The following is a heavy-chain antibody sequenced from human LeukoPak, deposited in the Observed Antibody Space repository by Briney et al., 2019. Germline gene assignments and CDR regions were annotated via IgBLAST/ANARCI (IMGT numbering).Heavy chain of an antibody. V-gene: IGHV3-23*01. CDR2: ISGSGGST. CDR1: GFTSSSYA. J-gene: IGHJ4*02. D-gene: IGHD2-21*02. Sequence: GGSLRLSCAASGFTSSSYAMSWVRQAPGKGLEWVSAISGSGGSTYYADSVKGRFTISRDNSKNTLYLQMNSLRAEDTAVYYCAKEVAVVTAILYFDYWGQGTLVTVSS. CDR3: AKEVAVVTAILYFDY.